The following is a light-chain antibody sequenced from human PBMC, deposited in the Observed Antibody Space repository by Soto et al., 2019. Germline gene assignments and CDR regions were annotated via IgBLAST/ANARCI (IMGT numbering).Light chain of an antibody. CDR1: QSIGSF. CDR3: QQSYTTPQT. Sequence: DIQMTQSPSSLSASVGDRVTITCRASQSIGSFLNWYQHKPGKAPNLLIYVASSLQGGVPSRFSGSGSGTDFTLTISSLHPEHFATYYCQQSYTTPQTFGQGTKVDIK. J-gene: IGKJ1*01. V-gene: IGKV1-39*01. CDR2: VAS.